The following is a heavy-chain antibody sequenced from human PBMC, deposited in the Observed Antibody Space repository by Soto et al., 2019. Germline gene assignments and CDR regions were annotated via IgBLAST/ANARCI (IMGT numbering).Heavy chain of an antibody. J-gene: IGHJ4*02. CDR1: GGSISTGGYY. D-gene: IGHD3-3*01. V-gene: IGHV4-31*03. CDR3: ARKQAGFFYGIDY. Sequence: LTCTVSGGSISTGGYYWSWIRQYPGKGLEWLGYIDGSGYTFYNPSLQSRLTLSMDTSKNQFSLKLSSATAADTAVYFCARKQAGFFYGIDYWGQGTLVTVSS. CDR2: IDGSGYT.